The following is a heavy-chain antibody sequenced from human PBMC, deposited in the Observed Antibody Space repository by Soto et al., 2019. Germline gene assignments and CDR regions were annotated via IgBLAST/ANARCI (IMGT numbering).Heavy chain of an antibody. J-gene: IGHJ5*02. D-gene: IGHD3-22*01. CDR2: IYHTGNA. CDR1: GDSISNSRFY. Sequence: PSETLSLTCSVSGDSISNSRFYWAWIRQPPGEGLEWIGSIYHTGNAYYNPSLKSRVTIFVDTSKNQFSLKLTSVTAADTVFYYCARDYFDSSDYTTNWFNPWGQGTLVTVS. CDR3: ARDYFDSSDYTTNWFNP. V-gene: IGHV4-39*01.